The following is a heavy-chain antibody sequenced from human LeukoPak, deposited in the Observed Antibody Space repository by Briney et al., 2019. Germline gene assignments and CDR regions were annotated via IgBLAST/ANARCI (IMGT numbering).Heavy chain of an antibody. Sequence: GESLKISRKGSGYSFTSYWIGWVRQMPGKGLEWMGIIYPGDSDTRYSPSFKGQVTISADKSISTAYLQWSSLKASDTAMYYCARRSSGYCSSTSCYYWFDPWGQGTLVTVSS. D-gene: IGHD2-2*01. CDR3: ARRSSGYCSSTSCYYWFDP. V-gene: IGHV5-51*01. CDR1: GYSFTSYW. CDR2: IYPGDSDT. J-gene: IGHJ5*02.